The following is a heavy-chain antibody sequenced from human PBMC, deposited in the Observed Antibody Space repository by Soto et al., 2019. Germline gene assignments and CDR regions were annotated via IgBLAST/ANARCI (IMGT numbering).Heavy chain of an antibody. CDR3: ARSPRSSPYFDY. V-gene: IGHV5-51*01. Sequence: PGESLKISCQCSGYAFSNFWIGWVRQLPGKGLEWMGIIYPGDHETRYSPSFHGKVTISADKSINTAYLQWISLEASDTAFYFCARSPRSSPYFDYWGQGALVTVSS. CDR2: IYPGDHET. J-gene: IGHJ4*02. CDR1: GYAFSNFW. D-gene: IGHD6-13*01.